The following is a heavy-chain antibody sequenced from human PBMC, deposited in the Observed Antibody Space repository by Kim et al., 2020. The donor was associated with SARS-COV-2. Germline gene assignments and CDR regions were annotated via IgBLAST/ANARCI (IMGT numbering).Heavy chain of an antibody. J-gene: IGHJ3*02. CDR2: ISWNSGRI. D-gene: IGHD5-12*01. CDR3: AKDTVATIRAFDI. CDR1: GFTFDDYA. Sequence: GGSLRLSCAASGFTFDDYAMHWVRQGPGKGLEWVSGISWNSGRIDYADCVKGQCTICRDNAKNSLYLQMNSLRAEDTALYYCAKDTVATIRAFDIWGQGTMVTVSS. V-gene: IGHV3-9*01.